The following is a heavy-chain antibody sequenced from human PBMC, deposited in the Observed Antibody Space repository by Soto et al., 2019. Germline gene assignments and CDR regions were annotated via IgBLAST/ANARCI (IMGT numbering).Heavy chain of an antibody. Sequence: QVQLVQSGAEVKKPGASVKVSCKASGYTFTSYYMHWVRQAPGQGLEWVGIINPTGGSTTYAQKLQGRVTMTRDTSTSMVYMELSSLRSDDTAVYYCARGEYLSTFGMDLWGQGTTVTVSS. CDR3: ARGEYLSTFGMDL. CDR1: GYTFTSYY. CDR2: INPTGGST. V-gene: IGHV1-46*04. J-gene: IGHJ6*02. D-gene: IGHD3-16*01.